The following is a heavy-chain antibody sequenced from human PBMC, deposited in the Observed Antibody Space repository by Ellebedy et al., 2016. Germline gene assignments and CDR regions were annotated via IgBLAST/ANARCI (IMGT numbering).Heavy chain of an antibody. V-gene: IGHV4-34*01. D-gene: IGHD3-10*01. J-gene: IGHJ5*02. CDR2: INHSGST. CDR1: GGSFSGYY. CDR3: ARDLFISATGYTWFDP. Sequence: SETLSLICAVYGGSFSGYYWSWIRQPPGKGLEWIGEINHSGSTNYNPSLKSRVTISVDTSKNQFSLKLSSVTAADTAVYYCARDLFISATGYTWFDPWGQGTLVTVSS.